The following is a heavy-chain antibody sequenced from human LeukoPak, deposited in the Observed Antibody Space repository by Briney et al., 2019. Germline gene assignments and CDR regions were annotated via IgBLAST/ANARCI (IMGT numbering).Heavy chain of an antibody. J-gene: IGHJ4*02. CDR3: ARDGYPVGY. V-gene: IGHV3-30*12. Sequence: GGSLRLSCAASGFTFSTYGMHWVRQAPGKGLEWVTVISYDGSNKYYADSVKGRFTISRDNAKNSLYLQMNSLRAEDTAVYYCARDGYPVGYWGQGTLATVSS. D-gene: IGHD5-12*01. CDR1: GFTFSTYG. CDR2: ISYDGSNK.